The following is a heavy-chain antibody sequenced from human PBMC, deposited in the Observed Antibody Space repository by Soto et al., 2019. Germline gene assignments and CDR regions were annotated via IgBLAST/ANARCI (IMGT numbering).Heavy chain of an antibody. CDR3: ARTYYDFWSGYSTFDY. CDR2: ISAYNGNT. J-gene: IGHJ4*02. D-gene: IGHD3-3*01. Sequence: GASVKVSCKASGYTFTSYGISWVRQAPGQGLEWMGWISAYNGNTNYAQKLQGRVTMTTDTSTSTAYMELRSLRSDDTAVYYCARTYYDFWSGYSTFDYWGQGTLVTVSS. CDR1: GYTFTSYG. V-gene: IGHV1-18*01.